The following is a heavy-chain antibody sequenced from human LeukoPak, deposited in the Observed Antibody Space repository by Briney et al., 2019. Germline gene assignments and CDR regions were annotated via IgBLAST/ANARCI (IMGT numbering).Heavy chain of an antibody. CDR3: ARLDITIIPY. J-gene: IGHJ4*02. V-gene: IGHV1-18*01. Sequence: ASVKVSCKASGYAFTRYGISWVRQAPGQGLEWMGWISAYNGNRNSAQKLQGRVTMTTDTSTSTVYMELRSLRSDDTAVYYCARLDITIIPYWGQGTLVTVSS. D-gene: IGHD3-22*01. CDR1: GYAFTRYG. CDR2: ISAYNGNR.